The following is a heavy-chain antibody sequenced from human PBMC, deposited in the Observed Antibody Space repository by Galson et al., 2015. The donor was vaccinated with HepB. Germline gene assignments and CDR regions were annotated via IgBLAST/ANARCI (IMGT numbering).Heavy chain of an antibody. Sequence: SVKVSCKVSGYTLTELSMHWVRQAPGKGLEWMGGFDPEDGETIYAQKFQGRVTMTEDTSTDTAYMELSSLRSEDTAVYYCATDPHSGSYWVGLYWGQGTLVTVSS. CDR1: GYTLTELS. CDR2: FDPEDGET. D-gene: IGHD1-26*01. CDR3: ATDPHSGSYWVGLY. J-gene: IGHJ4*02. V-gene: IGHV1-24*01.